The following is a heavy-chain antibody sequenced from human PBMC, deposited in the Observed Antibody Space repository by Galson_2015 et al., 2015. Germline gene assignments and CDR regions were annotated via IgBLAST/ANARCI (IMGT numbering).Heavy chain of an antibody. V-gene: IGHV3-33*01. CDR2: IWYDGSKK. J-gene: IGHJ2*01. Sequence: PLRLAGAASGFSFSGYGMHWVRQAPGEGLEWGAVIWYDGSKKYYADSVKGRFTISRDNSKNSLYLQMNSLRAEDTAVYYCARDPFGLRYFDLWGRGTLVTVSS. CDR3: ARDPFGLRYFDL. D-gene: IGHD3-10*01. CDR1: GFSFSGYG.